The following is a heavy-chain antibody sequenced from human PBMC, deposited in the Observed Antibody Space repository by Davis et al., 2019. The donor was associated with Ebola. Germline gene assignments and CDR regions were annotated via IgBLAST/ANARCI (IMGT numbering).Heavy chain of an antibody. CDR2: ISSSGSTI. CDR3: ARSSGYGLY. Sequence: GESLKISCAASGFTFSSYGMNWVRQAPGKGLEWVSYISSSGSTIYYADSVRGRFTISRDNAKNSLYLQMNSLRDEDTAVYYCARSSGYGLYWGQGTLVTASS. J-gene: IGHJ4*02. CDR1: GFTFSSYG. V-gene: IGHV3-48*03. D-gene: IGHD5-12*01.